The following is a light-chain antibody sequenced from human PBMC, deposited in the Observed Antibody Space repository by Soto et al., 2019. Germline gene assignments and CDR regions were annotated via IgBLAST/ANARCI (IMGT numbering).Light chain of an antibody. J-gene: IGKJ5*01. V-gene: IGKV2-28*01. CDR2: LGS. Sequence: IVMTQSPLYMPVTPGEPASISCRSSQSLLHSNGYNYLDWYLQRPGQSPQLLIYLGSYRASVVPDRFSGSGSGTYSTLKISRVEAEDVGIYFCMQVFQTWITFGQGTRLEIK. CDR1: QSLLHSNGYNY. CDR3: MQVFQTWIT.